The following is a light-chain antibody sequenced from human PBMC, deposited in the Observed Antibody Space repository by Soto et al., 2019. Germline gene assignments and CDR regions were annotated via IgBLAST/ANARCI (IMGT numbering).Light chain of an antibody. CDR2: WAS. CDR1: QSILYRSTNNNY. Sequence: DIVMTQSPDSLTVSLGERATIYCKSSQSILYRSTNNNYLAWYQQKPGQPPKLLIYWASTRESGVPDRFSGSGSGTVFTLTISSLQAEDVAVYYCQQYYSTPTFGQGTRLEIK. J-gene: IGKJ5*01. CDR3: QQYYSTPT. V-gene: IGKV4-1*01.